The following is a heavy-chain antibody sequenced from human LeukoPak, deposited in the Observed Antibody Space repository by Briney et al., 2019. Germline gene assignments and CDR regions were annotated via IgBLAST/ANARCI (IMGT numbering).Heavy chain of an antibody. D-gene: IGHD4-11*01. CDR2: INPNSGGT. J-gene: IGHJ5*02. CDR3: ARDPPKYTVTTGWFDP. Sequence: ASVKVSCKASGYTFTGYYMHWVRQAPGQGLEWMGWINPNSGGTNYAQKFQGRVTMTRDTSISTAYMELSRLRSDDTAVYYCARDPPKYTVTTGWFDPWGQGTLVTVSS. CDR1: GYTFTGYY. V-gene: IGHV1-2*02.